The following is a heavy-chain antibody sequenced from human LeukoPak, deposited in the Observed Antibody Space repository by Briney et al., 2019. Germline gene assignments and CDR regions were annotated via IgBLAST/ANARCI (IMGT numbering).Heavy chain of an antibody. J-gene: IGHJ4*02. CDR1: GFTLSSYA. CDR3: ARDFRRYCSSTSCYAFDY. Sequence: PGGSLRLSCAASGFTLSSYAMSWVRQGPGKGLEWVSAISVSGNTYHADSVKGRFTISRDNSKNTLYLQMNSLRAEDTAVYYCARDFRRYCSSTSCYAFDYWGQGTLVTVSS. CDR2: ISVSGNT. V-gene: IGHV3-23*01. D-gene: IGHD2-2*01.